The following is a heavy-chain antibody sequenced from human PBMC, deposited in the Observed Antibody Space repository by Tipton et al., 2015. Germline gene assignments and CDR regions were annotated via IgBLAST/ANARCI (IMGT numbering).Heavy chain of an antibody. D-gene: IGHD1-26*01. CDR2: IYYSGGT. V-gene: IGHV4-59*01. CDR3: ARDFGTYSFFDY. Sequence: GLVKPSETLSLTCTVSGGSISSYYWSWIRQPPGKGLEWIGYIYYSGGTTYNPSLKSRVTISVDTSKNQFSLKLSSVTAADTAVYYCARDFGTYSFFDYWGQGTLVTVSS. J-gene: IGHJ4*02. CDR1: GGSISSYY.